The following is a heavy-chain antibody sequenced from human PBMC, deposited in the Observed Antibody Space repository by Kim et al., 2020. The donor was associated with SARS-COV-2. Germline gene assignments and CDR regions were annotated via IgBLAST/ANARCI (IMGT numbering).Heavy chain of an antibody. D-gene: IGHD6-13*01. Sequence: ASSGKGRFTIARDNAKNSLYLQMNSLRAEDTAVYYCARDKAAAGTGWFDPWGQGTLVTVSS. J-gene: IGHJ5*02. CDR3: ARDKAAAGTGWFDP. V-gene: IGHV3-21*01.